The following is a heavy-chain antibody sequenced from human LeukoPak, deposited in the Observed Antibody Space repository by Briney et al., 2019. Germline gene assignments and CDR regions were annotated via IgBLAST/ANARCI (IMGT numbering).Heavy chain of an antibody. Sequence: ASVKVSCKASGYTFTGYYMHWVRQAPGQGLEWMGWINPNSGGANYAQKFQGRVTMTRDTSISTAYMELSRLRSDDTAVYYCARDPFKGTAPGYNWFDPWGQGTLVTVSS. CDR3: ARDPFKGTAPGYNWFDP. D-gene: IGHD5-18*01. V-gene: IGHV1-2*02. CDR1: GYTFTGYY. CDR2: INPNSGGA. J-gene: IGHJ5*02.